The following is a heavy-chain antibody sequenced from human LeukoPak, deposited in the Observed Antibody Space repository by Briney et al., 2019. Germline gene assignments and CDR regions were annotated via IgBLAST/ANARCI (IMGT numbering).Heavy chain of an antibody. CDR1: GGSISSYY. CDR3: ARDGPLWFGEGFDY. CDR2: IYYSGET. V-gene: IGHV4-59*12. Sequence: PSETLSLTCTVSGGSISSYYWTWVRQPPGKGLECIGYIYYSGETNYNPPLKSRVTMSVDTSKNQFSLKLSSVTAADTAVYYCARDGPLWFGEGFDYWGQGTLVTVSS. D-gene: IGHD3-10*01. J-gene: IGHJ4*02.